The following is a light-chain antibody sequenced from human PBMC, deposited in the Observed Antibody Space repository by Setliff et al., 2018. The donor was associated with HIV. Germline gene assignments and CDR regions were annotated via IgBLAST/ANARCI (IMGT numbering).Light chain of an antibody. Sequence: QSALTQPASVSGSPGQSITISCTGTSSDVGRYNLVSWYQQHPGKAPKLIIYQATRRPSGVSNRFSGSKSGNVASLTISGLRAEDEADYYCCSNTGSNTFVFGTGTKVTVL. CDR2: QAT. J-gene: IGLJ1*01. CDR1: SSDVGRYNL. CDR3: CSNTGSNTFV. V-gene: IGLV2-23*01.